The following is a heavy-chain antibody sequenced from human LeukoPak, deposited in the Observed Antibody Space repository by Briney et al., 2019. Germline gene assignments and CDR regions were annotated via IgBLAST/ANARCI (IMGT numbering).Heavy chain of an antibody. J-gene: IGHJ5*02. CDR2: ISNDGNNK. CDR1: GFPFSTYG. Sequence: PGGSLRLSCAASGFPFSTYGMHWVRQAPGKGLEWVAAISNDGNNKFYADSVKGRFTISRDNPKNTMNLQMNSLRAEDTAVYYCAKVPYWNGPGGDNWFDPWGQGTLVTVSS. D-gene: IGHD1-1*01. V-gene: IGHV3-30*18. CDR3: AKVPYWNGPGGDNWFDP.